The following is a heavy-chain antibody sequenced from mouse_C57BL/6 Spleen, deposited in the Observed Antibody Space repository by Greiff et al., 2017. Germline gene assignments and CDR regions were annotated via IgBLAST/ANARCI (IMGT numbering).Heavy chain of an antibody. CDR2: IYPGDGVT. D-gene: IGHD1-1*02. CDR3: ARCGGDAMEY. CDR1: GYAFSSYW. J-gene: IGHJ4*01. V-gene: IGHV1-80*01. Sequence: QVQLQQPGAELVKPGASVKISCKASGYAFSSYWMNWVKQRPGRGLEWIGQIYPGDGVTNYNGKFKGKATLTADKPSSTTYMQHSSLTSEDSAVYFCARCGGDAMEYWGQGTSVTVSS.